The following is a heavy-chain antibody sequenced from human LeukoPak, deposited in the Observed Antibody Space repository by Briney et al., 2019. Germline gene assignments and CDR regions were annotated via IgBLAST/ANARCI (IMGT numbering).Heavy chain of an antibody. V-gene: IGHV3-66*01. D-gene: IGHD3-16*01. CDR3: ARERGGYYEKNGYSDY. CDR2: IYSGGAT. J-gene: IGHJ4*02. Sequence: GGSLRLSCAASGITVSSNYKSWVRQAPGKGLEWVSVIYSGGATYYADSVKGRFTISRDNSKNTLYLQMNRLRAEDTAVYYCARERGGYYEKNGYSDYWGQGTLVTVSS. CDR1: GITVSSNY.